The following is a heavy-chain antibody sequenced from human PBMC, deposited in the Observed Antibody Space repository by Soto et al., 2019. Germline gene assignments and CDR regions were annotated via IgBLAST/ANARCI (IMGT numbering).Heavy chain of an antibody. CDR2: IYYSGST. Sequence: SETLPLTCTVSGGSVSSGSYYWSWIRQPPGKGLEWIGYIYYSGSTNYNPSLKSRVTISVDTSKNQFSLKLSSVTAADTAVYYCAREDTTTVTTNYWGQGTLVTVSS. J-gene: IGHJ4*02. V-gene: IGHV4-61*01. CDR3: AREDTTTVTTNY. D-gene: IGHD4-17*01. CDR1: GGSVSSGSYY.